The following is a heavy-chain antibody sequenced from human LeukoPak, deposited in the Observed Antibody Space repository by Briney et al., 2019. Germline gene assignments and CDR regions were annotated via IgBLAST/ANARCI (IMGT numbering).Heavy chain of an antibody. J-gene: IGHJ4*02. V-gene: IGHV4-59*08. Sequence: PSETLSLTCTVSGGSISNYFWSWVGQPPGKGLEWIGYIYYTGSTNYNPSLKSRVTISVDTSKNQFSLTLSSVTAADTAVYYCARYYYGSGSYQRYFDYWGQGTLVTVSS. CDR1: GGSISNYF. D-gene: IGHD3-10*01. CDR3: ARYYYGSGSYQRYFDY. CDR2: IYYTGST.